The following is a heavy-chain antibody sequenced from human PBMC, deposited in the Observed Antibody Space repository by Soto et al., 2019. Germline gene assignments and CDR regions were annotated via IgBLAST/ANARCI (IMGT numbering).Heavy chain of an antibody. CDR2: ISVDNGNT. V-gene: IGHV1-18*04. CDR1: GYTFTSRS. D-gene: IGHD3-22*01. CDR3: ARGYDRSGYSGAFDI. J-gene: IGHJ3*02. Sequence: LVQSGPEVKTPGASVKVSCKASGYTFTSRSLNWLRQAPGQGLEWMGWISVDNGNTNYPPGLQGRVTLTADTSTSTAYMGLRTLTSDDTAVYYCARGYDRSGYSGAFDIWGQGTMVAVSS.